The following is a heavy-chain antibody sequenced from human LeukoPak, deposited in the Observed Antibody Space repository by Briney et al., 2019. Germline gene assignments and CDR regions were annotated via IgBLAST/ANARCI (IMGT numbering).Heavy chain of an antibody. CDR1: GFTFGDYA. CDR3: ARNHDFWSGYPAY. J-gene: IGHJ4*02. Sequence: PGGSLRLSCTASGFTFGDYAMSWVRQAPGKGLEWVSAISGSGGSTYYADSVKGRFTISRDNSKNTLYLQMNSLRAEDTAVYYCARNHDFWSGYPAYWGQGTLVTVSS. D-gene: IGHD3-3*01. V-gene: IGHV3-23*01. CDR2: ISGSGGST.